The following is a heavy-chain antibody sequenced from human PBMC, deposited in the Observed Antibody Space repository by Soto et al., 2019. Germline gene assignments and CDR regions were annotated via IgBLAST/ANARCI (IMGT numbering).Heavy chain of an antibody. CDR1: GGSFSGYY. J-gene: IGHJ4*02. D-gene: IGHD2-15*01. Sequence: PSETLSLTCAVYGGSFSGYYWSWIRQPPGKGLEWIGEINHSGSTNYNPSLKSRVTISVDTSKNQFSLKLSSVTAADTAVYYCSGGYCSGGSCYSSYWGQGTLVTVSS. V-gene: IGHV4-34*01. CDR2: INHSGST. CDR3: SGGYCSGGSCYSSY.